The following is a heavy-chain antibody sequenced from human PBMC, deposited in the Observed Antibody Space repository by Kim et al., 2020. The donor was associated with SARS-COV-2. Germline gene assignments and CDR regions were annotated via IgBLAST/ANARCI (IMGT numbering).Heavy chain of an antibody. Sequence: GGSLRLSCAASGFTFSSYWMHWVRQAPGKGLEWVSRINSSGTTTSYGDSVKGRFTISRDNSKNTLYLQMNSLRAEDTAVYYCVRGQFTSGWYYFDYWGEGTLVTVSS. CDR3: VRGQFTSGWYYFDY. J-gene: IGHJ4*02. CDR1: GFTFSSYW. D-gene: IGHD6-19*01. CDR2: INSSGTTT. V-gene: IGHV3-74*01.